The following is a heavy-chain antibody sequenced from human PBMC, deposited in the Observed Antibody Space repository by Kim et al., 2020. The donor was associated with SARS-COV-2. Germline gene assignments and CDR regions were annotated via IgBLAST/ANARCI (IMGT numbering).Heavy chain of an antibody. CDR1: GGSFSGYY. D-gene: IGHD2-15*01. Sequence: SETLSLTCAVYGGSFSGYYWSWIRQPPGKGLEWIGEINHSGSTNYNPSLKSRVTISVDTSKNQFSLKLSSVTAADTAVYYCARAGLKDIVVVVAATYAFDIWGQGTMVTVSS. V-gene: IGHV4-34*01. CDR2: INHSGST. J-gene: IGHJ3*02. CDR3: ARAGLKDIVVVVAATYAFDI.